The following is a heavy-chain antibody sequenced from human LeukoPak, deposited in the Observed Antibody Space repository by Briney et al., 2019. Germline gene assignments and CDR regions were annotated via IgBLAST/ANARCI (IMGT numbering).Heavy chain of an antibody. CDR1: GFSLNTGDVG. Sequence: KVSGPTLLKPTQTLSLTCTFTGFSLNTGDVGVGWIRQPPGKALEWLALISRDDDQRYSPSLKNRLTITKDTSKNQVVLTMTNMDPVDTATYYCAHTGSPHGDDWFDPWGQGTMVTVSS. J-gene: IGHJ5*02. CDR2: ISRDDDQ. D-gene: IGHD7-27*01. V-gene: IGHV2-5*02. CDR3: AHTGSPHGDDWFDP.